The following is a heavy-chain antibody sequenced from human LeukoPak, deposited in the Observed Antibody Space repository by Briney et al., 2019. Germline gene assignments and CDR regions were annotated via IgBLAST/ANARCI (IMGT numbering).Heavy chain of an antibody. J-gene: IGHJ4*02. CDR2: MNTNSGGT. CDR1: GYSFTGHY. D-gene: IGHD3-9*01. CDR3: ARGLSHDILTGCDY. Sequence: ASVKVSCKASGYSFTGHYIHWVRQAPGQGLEWMGWMNTNSGGTDYALKFQGRVTMTRDTSITTAYMGMSGLTSDDTAIYYCARGLSHDILTGCDYWGQGTLVTVSS. V-gene: IGHV1-2*02.